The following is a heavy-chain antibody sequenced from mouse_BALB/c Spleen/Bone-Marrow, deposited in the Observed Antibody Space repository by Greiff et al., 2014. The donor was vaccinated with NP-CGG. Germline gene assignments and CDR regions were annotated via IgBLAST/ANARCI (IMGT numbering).Heavy chain of an antibody. CDR2: ISSGSSTI. J-gene: IGHJ2*01. V-gene: IGHV5-17*02. D-gene: IGHD1-1*01. Sequence: EVNVVESGGGLVQPGGSRKLPCAASGFTFSSFGMHWVRRAPEKGLEWVAYISSGSSTIYYADTVMGRFTISRDNPKNTLFLQMTSLRSEDTAMYYCARSGSSSGYFDYWGQGTTLTVSS. CDR3: ARSGSSSGYFDY. CDR1: GFTFSSFG.